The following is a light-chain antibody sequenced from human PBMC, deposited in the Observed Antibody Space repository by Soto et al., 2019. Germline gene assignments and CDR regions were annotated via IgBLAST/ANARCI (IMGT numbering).Light chain of an antibody. J-gene: IGKJ5*01. CDR1: QGISNY. CDR2: AAS. CDR3: QKYNSAPRT. Sequence: DIQMTQSPSSLSASVGDRVTITCRASQGISNYLAWYQQKPGKVPKLLIYAASTLQSGVPSRFSGSGSGTDFTLTISRLQPEDVATYSCQKYNSAPRTFGQGTRLEIK. V-gene: IGKV1-27*01.